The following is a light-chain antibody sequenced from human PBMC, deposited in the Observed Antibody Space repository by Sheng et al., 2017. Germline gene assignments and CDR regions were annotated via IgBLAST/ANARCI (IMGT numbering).Light chain of an antibody. CDR3: QQATNFPPT. CDR2: GPS. CDR1: QSIDSN. V-gene: IGKV3-15*01. J-gene: IGKJ3*01. Sequence: EIVLTQSPATLSVSPGERATLSCRASQSIDSNLAWYQKKPGQAPRLLIYGPSARATGIPARFSGSGSETEFTLSISSLQPDDFATYFCQQATNFPPTFGPGTKVDVK.